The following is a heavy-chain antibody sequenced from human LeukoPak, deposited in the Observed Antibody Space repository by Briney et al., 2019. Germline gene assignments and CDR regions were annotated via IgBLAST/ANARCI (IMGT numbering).Heavy chain of an antibody. Sequence: SETLSLTCAVYGGSFSGYYWSWIRPPPGKGLEWIGEINHSGSTNYNPSLKSRVTISVDTSKNQFSLKLSSVTAADTAVYYCARGRITMVRGVKQNFDYWGQGTLVTVSS. D-gene: IGHD3-10*01. CDR2: INHSGST. V-gene: IGHV4-34*01. J-gene: IGHJ4*02. CDR3: ARGRITMVRGVKQNFDY. CDR1: GGSFSGYY.